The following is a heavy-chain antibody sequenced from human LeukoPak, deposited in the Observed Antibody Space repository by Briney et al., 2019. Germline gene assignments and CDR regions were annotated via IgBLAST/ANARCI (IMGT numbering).Heavy chain of an antibody. V-gene: IGHV3-53*01. CDR1: GFTVSNNY. CDR3: ARATLGN. Sequence: AGGSLRLSCAASGFTVSNNYISWVRQAQGKGLEWVAVIYSGGSTKYADSVKARFTISRDNSKNTVYLQMNSLRADDTAVYYCARATLGNWGQGTLVTVSS. J-gene: IGHJ4*02. CDR2: IYSGGST.